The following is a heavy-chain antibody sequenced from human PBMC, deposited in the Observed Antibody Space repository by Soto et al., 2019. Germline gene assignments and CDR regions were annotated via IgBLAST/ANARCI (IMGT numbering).Heavy chain of an antibody. CDR2: TSDNGGAT. Sequence: TGGSLRLSCAASGFTFSSYVMRWFRQAPGKGLEWVSGTSDNGGATYYADSVKGRFTISRDNSKSTLYLQMNSLRVEDTAVYYCAKVSSGSSYGYDDYWGQGTLVTVSS. CDR3: AKVSSGSSYGYDDY. D-gene: IGHD5-18*01. CDR1: GFTFSSYV. V-gene: IGHV3-23*01. J-gene: IGHJ4*02.